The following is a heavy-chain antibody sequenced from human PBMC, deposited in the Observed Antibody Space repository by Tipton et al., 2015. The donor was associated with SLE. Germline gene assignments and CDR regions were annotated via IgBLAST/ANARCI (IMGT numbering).Heavy chain of an antibody. CDR1: GGAFSSHY. J-gene: IGHJ3*02. CDR3: ARCVYNGYDPAFDI. Sequence: TLSLTCTVSGGAFSSHYWGWIRQSPGKGLEWIGSVNHRGTTYYTPSLKSRVTLSDDTSNNQFSLKLTSVTAADSAVYYCARCVYNGYDPAFDIWGQGIRVTVSS. V-gene: IGHV4-59*04. D-gene: IGHD5-12*01. CDR2: VNHRGTT.